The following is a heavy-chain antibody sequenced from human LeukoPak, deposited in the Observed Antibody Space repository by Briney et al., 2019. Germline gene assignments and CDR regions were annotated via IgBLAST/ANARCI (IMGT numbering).Heavy chain of an antibody. V-gene: IGHV3-23*01. J-gene: IGHJ4*02. D-gene: IGHD3-10*01. CDR2: NSGSGGST. Sequence: PGGSLRLSCAASGFTFSSYAMSWVRQAPGKGLEWVSANSGSGGSTYYADSVKGRFTISRDNSKNTLYLQMNSLRAEDTAVYYCAKGASYYYGSGSYYKYYFDYWGQGTLVTVSS. CDR3: AKGASYYYGSGSYYKYYFDY. CDR1: GFTFSSYA.